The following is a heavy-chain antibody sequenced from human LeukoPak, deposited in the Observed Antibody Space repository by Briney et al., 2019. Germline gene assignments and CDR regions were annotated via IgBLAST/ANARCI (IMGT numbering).Heavy chain of an antibody. CDR2: ISSSSSYI. V-gene: IGHV3-21*01. CDR1: GFTFSSYS. Sequence: GGSLRLSCAASGFTFSSYSMNWVRQAPGKGLEWVSSISSSSSYIYYADSVKGRFTISRDNAKSSLYLQMNSLRAEDTAVYYCARVTYSSSSNYFDYWGQGTLVTVSS. CDR3: ARVTYSSSSNYFDY. D-gene: IGHD6-6*01. J-gene: IGHJ4*02.